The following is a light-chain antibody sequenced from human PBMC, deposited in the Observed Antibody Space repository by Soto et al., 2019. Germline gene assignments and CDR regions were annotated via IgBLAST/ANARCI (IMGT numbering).Light chain of an antibody. CDR1: QSVSSNY. CDR2: AAS. J-gene: IGKJ4*01. V-gene: IGKV3-20*01. Sequence: IVLTQSPGTLSGSPGERGTLSCRASQSVSSNYLAWYQQKAGQAPRLLIYAASSRATGIPDRFSGGGSGTDFTLTISRLEPEDFAVYYCQQYGSSPLLTFGGGTEVEIK. CDR3: QQYGSSPLLT.